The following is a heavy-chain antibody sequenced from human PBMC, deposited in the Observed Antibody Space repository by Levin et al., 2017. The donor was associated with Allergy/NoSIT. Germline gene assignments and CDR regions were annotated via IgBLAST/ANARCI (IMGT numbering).Heavy chain of an antibody. Sequence: SQTLSLTCIVSGASISSRTYYWGWIRQPPGKGLEWIASIYYSGTTFYNPSLKSRVTISEDTSKNQISLNLTSVTAADTAVYYCVRAAVALDFDYWGQGTLVAVSS. J-gene: IGHJ4*02. CDR2: IYYSGTT. CDR3: VRAAVALDFDY. V-gene: IGHV4-39*01. D-gene: IGHD6-13*01. CDR1: GASISSRTYY.